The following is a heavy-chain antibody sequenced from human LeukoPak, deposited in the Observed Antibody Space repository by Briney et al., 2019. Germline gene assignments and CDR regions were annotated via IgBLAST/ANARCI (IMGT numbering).Heavy chain of an antibody. J-gene: IGHJ5*02. Sequence: SQTLSLTCAISGDSVSSNSAAWNWIRQSPSRGLEWLGRTYYRSKWYNDYAVSVKSRITINPDTSKNQFSLQLNSVTPEDTAVYYCAQNYDYVWGSCLIWFDPWGQGTLVTVSS. CDR2: TYYRSKWYN. CDR3: AQNYDYVWGSCLIWFDP. V-gene: IGHV6-1*01. CDR1: GDSVSSNSAA. D-gene: IGHD3-16*01.